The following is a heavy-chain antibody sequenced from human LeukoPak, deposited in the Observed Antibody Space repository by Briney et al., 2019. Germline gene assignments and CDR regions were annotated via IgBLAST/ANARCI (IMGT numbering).Heavy chain of an antibody. CDR3: ARLPYCGGDCYPPYFDH. Sequence: ETLSLTCTVSGGSISSYYWSWIRQPAGKGLEWIGRIYTSGSTNYNPSLKSRVTMSVDTSKNQFSLKLSSVTAADTAVYYCARLPYCGGDCYPPYFDHWGQGTLVTVSS. CDR2: IYTSGST. CDR1: GGSISSYY. J-gene: IGHJ4*02. D-gene: IGHD2-21*02. V-gene: IGHV4-4*07.